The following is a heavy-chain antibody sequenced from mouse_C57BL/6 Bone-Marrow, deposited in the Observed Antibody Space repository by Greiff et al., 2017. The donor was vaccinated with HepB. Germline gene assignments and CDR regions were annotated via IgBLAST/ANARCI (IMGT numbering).Heavy chain of an antibody. Sequence: EVKLQQPGAELVKPGASVKLSCTASGFTFNDYYMHWVKQRPEQGLEWIGRIDPEDGGTKYAVKFQGKATLTADTSSNTAYLQLSSLTSEAAAVYYWARDGNSAWFAYWGQGTLVTVSA. CDR3: ARDGNSAWFAY. V-gene: IGHV14-2*01. D-gene: IGHD2-1*01. CDR1: GFTFNDYY. J-gene: IGHJ3*01. CDR2: IDPEDGGT.